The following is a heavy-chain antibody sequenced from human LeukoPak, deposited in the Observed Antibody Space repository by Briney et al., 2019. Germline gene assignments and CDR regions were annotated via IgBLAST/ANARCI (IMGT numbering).Heavy chain of an antibody. V-gene: IGHV4-59*01. D-gene: IGHD3-10*01. J-gene: IGHJ5*02. CDR1: GGSISSYY. Sequence: SETLSLTCTASGGSISSYYWSWIRQPPGKGLEWIGYIYYSGSTNYNPSLKSRVTISVDTSKNQFSLKLSSVTAADTAVYYCARGFLSSTPLFDPWGQGTLVTVSS. CDR3: ARGFLSSTPLFDP. CDR2: IYYSGST.